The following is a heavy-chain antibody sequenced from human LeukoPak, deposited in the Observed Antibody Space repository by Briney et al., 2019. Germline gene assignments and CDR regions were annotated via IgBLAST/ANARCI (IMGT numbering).Heavy chain of an antibody. CDR1: GDSVSSNNAA. D-gene: IGHD2-8*01. CDR2: TYYRSKWYY. J-gene: IGHJ4*02. Sequence: SQTLSLTCAISGDSVSSNNAAWNWIRQSPSRGLEWLGRTYYRSKWYYDYAVSVKSRITISPDTSKNQFSLKLSSVTAADTAVYYCAREEAGCTNGVCYTGFDYWGQGTLVTVSS. CDR3: AREEAGCTNGVCYTGFDY. V-gene: IGHV6-1*01.